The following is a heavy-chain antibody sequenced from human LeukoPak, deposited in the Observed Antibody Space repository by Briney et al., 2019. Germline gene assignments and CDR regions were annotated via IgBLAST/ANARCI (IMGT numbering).Heavy chain of an antibody. J-gene: IGHJ2*01. Sequence: SETLSLTCTVSGGSIFSSYWNWIRQSPGKGLEWLGYIYSNGITHYSPSLRGRGSMSMATSRNQFSLRLASVTAADTAIYYRARRAYFDSSGYSPTSGYFDLWGRGTLVTISS. V-gene: IGHV4-4*08. CDR1: GGSIFSSY. CDR2: IYSNGIT. D-gene: IGHD3-22*01. CDR3: ARRAYFDSSGYSPTSGYFDL.